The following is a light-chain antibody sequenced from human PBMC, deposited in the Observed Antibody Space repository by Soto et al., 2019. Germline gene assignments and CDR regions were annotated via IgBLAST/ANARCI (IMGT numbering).Light chain of an antibody. CDR3: HQRQSWTRT. CDR1: QSVASNY. J-gene: IGKJ1*01. CDR2: DAS. Sequence: ELVLTQSPGTLSLSPGGRATLSCTASQSVASNYLGWYQQKPGQAPRLVIYDASNRATGIPVRFSGSGSGTDVTLTISSLENEDVAIYYCHQRQSWTRTFGQGTKVDIK. V-gene: IGKV3-11*01.